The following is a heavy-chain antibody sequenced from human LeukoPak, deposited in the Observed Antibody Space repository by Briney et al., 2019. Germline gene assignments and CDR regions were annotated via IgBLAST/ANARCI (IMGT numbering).Heavy chain of an antibody. CDR2: INPSGGST. CDR1: GYTFTSYY. Sequence: ASVKVSCKASGYTFTSYYMHWVRQAPGQGLEWMGIINPSGGSTSYAQKFQGRVTMTRDTSTSTVYMELSSLRSEDTAVYYCARTPNYYGSGSYPDHWGQGTLVTVSS. CDR3: ARTPNYYGSGSYPDH. J-gene: IGHJ4*02. D-gene: IGHD3-10*01. V-gene: IGHV1-46*01.